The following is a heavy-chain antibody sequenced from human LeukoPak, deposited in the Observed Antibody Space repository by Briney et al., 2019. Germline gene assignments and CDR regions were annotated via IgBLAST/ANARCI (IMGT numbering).Heavy chain of an antibody. CDR3: VKGTYTAAH. CDR1: GFTFSSCA. J-gene: IGHJ4*02. V-gene: IGHV3-64D*06. D-gene: IGHD1-14*01. Sequence: GGSLRLSCSASGFTFSSCAMHWVRQAPGKGLEYVSAISRSGDSIYYADSVKGRISISRDNSKNTLYLQMSSLRAEDTAVYYCVKGTYTAAHWGQGTLVTVSS. CDR2: ISRSGDSI.